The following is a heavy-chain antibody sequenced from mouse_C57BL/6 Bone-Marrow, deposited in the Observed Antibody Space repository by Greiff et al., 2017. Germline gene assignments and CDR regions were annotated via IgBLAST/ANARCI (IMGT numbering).Heavy chain of an antibody. Sequence: QVQLKQSGAELAWPGASVKLSCKASRYTLTSSGICRVKQRTGQGLVCVWESYPISGDTYYNEKFKGKATLTAAKASSTAYMELRRLTSKDYAVYFYARPYYGSGWFDYWGQGTTLTVSS. J-gene: IGHJ2*01. CDR1: RYTLTSSG. CDR3: ARPYYGSGWFDY. D-gene: IGHD1-1*01. CDR2: SYPISGDT. V-gene: IGHV1-81*01.